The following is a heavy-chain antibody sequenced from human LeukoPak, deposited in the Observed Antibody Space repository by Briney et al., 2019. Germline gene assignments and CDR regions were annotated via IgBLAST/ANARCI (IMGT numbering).Heavy chain of an antibody. D-gene: IGHD1-1*01. CDR3: ATNVLRSAFDI. V-gene: IGHV4-34*01. CDR2: INHSGST. CDR1: GGSFSGYY. Sequence: PSETLSLTCAVYGGSFSGYYWNWIRQPPGKGLEWIGEINHSGSTNYNPSLKSRVTISVDTSKNQFSLKLSSVTAADTAVYYCATNVLRSAFDIWGQGTMVTVSS. J-gene: IGHJ3*02.